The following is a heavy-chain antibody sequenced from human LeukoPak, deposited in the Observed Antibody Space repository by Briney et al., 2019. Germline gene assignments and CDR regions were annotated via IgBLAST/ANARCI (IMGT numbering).Heavy chain of an antibody. CDR3: ARVFLEWLLYGPHYYYYYYMDV. J-gene: IGHJ6*03. CDR2: IIPIFGTA. CDR1: GGTFRSYA. D-gene: IGHD3-3*01. Sequence: VASVKVSCKASGGTFRSYAISWVRQAPGQGLEWMGGIIPIFGTANYAQKFQGRVTITADESTSTAYMELSSLRSEDTAVYYCARVFLEWLLYGPHYYYYYYMDVWGKGTTVTVSS. V-gene: IGHV1-69*01.